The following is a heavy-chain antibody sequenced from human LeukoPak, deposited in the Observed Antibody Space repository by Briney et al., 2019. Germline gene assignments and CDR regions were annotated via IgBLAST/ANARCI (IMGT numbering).Heavy chain of an antibody. D-gene: IGHD3-22*01. Sequence: SETLSLTCTVSGGSISSYYWSWIRQPPGKGLEWIGYIYYSGSTNYNPSLKSRVTISVDTSKNQFSLKLSSVTAADTAVYYCASNDSSGVDYWGQGTLVTVSS. CDR3: ASNDSSGVDY. CDR2: IYYSGST. CDR1: GGSISSYY. J-gene: IGHJ4*02. V-gene: IGHV4-59*01.